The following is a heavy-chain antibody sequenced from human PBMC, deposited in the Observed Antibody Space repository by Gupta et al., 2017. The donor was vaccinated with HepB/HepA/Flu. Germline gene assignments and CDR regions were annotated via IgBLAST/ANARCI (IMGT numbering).Heavy chain of an antibody. V-gene: IGHV3-11*04. D-gene: IGHD3-16*01. CDR2: ISSSGSTI. CDR3: ARGVYAYYYYMDV. J-gene: IGHJ6*03. Sequence: VSYISSSGSTIYYADSVKGRFTISRDNAKNSLYLQMNSLRAEDTAVYYCARGVYAYYYYMDVWGKGTTVTVSS.